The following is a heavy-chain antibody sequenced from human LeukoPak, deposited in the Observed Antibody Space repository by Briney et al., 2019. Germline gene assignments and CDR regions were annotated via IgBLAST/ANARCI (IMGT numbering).Heavy chain of an antibody. CDR3: ARGAAAGTRGAYYFDY. V-gene: IGHV4-34*01. CDR2: INHRGST. CDR1: GGSFSGYD. D-gene: IGHD6-13*01. Sequence: SETLSLTCAVYGGSFSGYDWSWVRQPPGKGLEWIGEINHRGSTNNNPSLKSRVTISVDTSNHQFSLRLSSVTAADTAVYYCARGAAAGTRGAYYFDYWGQGTLVTVSS. J-gene: IGHJ4*02.